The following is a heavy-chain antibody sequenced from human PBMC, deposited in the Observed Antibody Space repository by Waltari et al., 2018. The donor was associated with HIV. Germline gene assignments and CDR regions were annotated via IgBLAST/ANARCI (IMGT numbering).Heavy chain of an antibody. CDR2: ISAHTGNT. CDR3: ARGWHYYDTSGYYSYFDY. V-gene: IGHV1-18*01. CDR1: GYTFTSSG. J-gene: IGHJ4*02. D-gene: IGHD3-22*01. Sequence: VQLVQSGAEVKKPGAAVKVSCTASGYTFTSSGTGWVRQAPGQGLEWMGWISAHTGNTKYEQKFQGGVTLTTDTSTSTAYMELRSLRSDDTAVYYCARGWHYYDTSGYYSYFDYWGQGTLVTVSS.